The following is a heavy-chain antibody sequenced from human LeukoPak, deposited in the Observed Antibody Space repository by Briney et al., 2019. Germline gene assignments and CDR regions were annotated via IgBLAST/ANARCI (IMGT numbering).Heavy chain of an antibody. CDR3: TRGARYGMDV. J-gene: IGHJ6*02. Sequence: GGSLRLSCAASGFTFSSYSMNWVRQAPGKGLEWVSSISSSSSYIYYADSVKGRFTISRDNAKNTLYLQMNSLRAEDTAVYYCTRGARYGMDVWGQGTTVTVS. V-gene: IGHV3-21*01. CDR1: GFTFSSYS. CDR2: ISSSSSYI.